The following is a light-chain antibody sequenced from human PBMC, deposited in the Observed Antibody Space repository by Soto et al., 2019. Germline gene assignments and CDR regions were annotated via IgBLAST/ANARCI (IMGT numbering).Light chain of an antibody. CDR2: DDS. CDR3: CSYAGSYTLI. CDR1: STNVGSYNF. J-gene: IGLJ2*01. Sequence: QSVLTQPRSVSGSPGQSVTISCTGTSTNVGSYNFVSWYHQHPGKAPKFMIYDDSRRPSGVPGLFGGSRSGNTASLTISGLQAEDEADYYCCSYAGSYTLIFGGGTKVTVL. V-gene: IGLV2-11*01.